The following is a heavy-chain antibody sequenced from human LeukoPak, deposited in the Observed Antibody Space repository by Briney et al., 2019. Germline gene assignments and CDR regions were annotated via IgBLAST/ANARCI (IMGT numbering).Heavy chain of an antibody. CDR2: IYSGGST. V-gene: IGHV3-66*01. Sequence: PGGSLRLSCAASGFTVSSNYMSWVHQAPGKGLEWVSVIYSGGSTYYADSVKGRFTISRDNSKNTLYLQMNSLRAEDTAVYYCARDDYGDYFFDYWGQGTLVTVSS. J-gene: IGHJ4*02. CDR3: ARDDYGDYFFDY. D-gene: IGHD4-17*01. CDR1: GFTVSSNY.